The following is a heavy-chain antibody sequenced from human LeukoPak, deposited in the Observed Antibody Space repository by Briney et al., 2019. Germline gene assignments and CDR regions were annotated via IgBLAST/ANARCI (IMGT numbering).Heavy chain of an antibody. D-gene: IGHD5-18*01. Sequence: GGSLRLSCAASGFTFSSYGMHWVRQAPGKGLEWVAVISYDGSNKYYADSVKGRFTISRDNSKNTLYLQMNSLRAEDTAVYYCAKGYSYGWTIDYWGQGTLVTVSS. CDR1: GFTFSSYG. J-gene: IGHJ4*02. V-gene: IGHV3-30*18. CDR2: ISYDGSNK. CDR3: AKGYSYGWTIDY.